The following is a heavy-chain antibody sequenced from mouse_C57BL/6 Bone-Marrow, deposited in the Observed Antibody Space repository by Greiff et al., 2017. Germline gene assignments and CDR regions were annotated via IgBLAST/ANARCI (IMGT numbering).Heavy chain of an antibody. D-gene: IGHD1-1*01. V-gene: IGHV1-81*01. J-gene: IGHJ1*03. CDR2: IYPRSGNT. CDR3: ARGYYGSSYVLYWYFEV. CDR1: GYTFTSYG. Sequence: QVQLQQSGAELARPGASVKLSCKASGYTFTSYGISWVKQRTGQGLEWIGEIYPRSGNTYYNEKFKGKATLTADKSSSTAYMELRSLTSEDSAVYFCARGYYGSSYVLYWYFEVWGTGTTVTVSS.